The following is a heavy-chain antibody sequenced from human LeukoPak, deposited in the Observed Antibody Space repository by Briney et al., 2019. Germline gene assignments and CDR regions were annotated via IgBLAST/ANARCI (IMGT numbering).Heavy chain of an antibody. CDR1: GGSIRSYY. D-gene: IGHD6-13*01. CDR2: MYYRGNT. V-gene: IGHV4-59*01. CDR3: ATGVHGIAAAGDYYFDY. Sequence: SETPSLTCTVSGGSIRSYYWSWIRQPPGKGLEWIGYMYYRGNTNYNPSLKSRVTISVDTSKNQFSLKLSSVTAADTAVYYCATGVHGIAAAGDYYFDYWGQGTLVTVSS. J-gene: IGHJ4*02.